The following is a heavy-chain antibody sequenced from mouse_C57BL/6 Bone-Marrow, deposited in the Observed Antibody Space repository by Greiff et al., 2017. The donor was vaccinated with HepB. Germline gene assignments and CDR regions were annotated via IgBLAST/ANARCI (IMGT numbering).Heavy chain of an antibody. V-gene: IGHV8-12*01. CDR2: IYCDDDK. D-gene: IGHD1-1*01. CDR1: GFSLSTSGMG. CDR3: ARRAHGSRNYFDY. Sequence: QVTLKVSGPGILQSSQSLSLTCSFSGFSLSTSGMGVSWIRQPSGKGLEWLVHIYCDDDKRYNPSLKSRPIISKDTSSNQVFLKITSVDTADTATYFCARRAHGSRNYFDYWGQGTTLTVSS. J-gene: IGHJ2*01.